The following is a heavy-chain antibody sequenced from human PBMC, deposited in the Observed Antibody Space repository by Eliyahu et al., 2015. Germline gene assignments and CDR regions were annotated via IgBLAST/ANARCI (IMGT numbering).Heavy chain of an antibody. V-gene: IGHV4-39*01. J-gene: IGHJ4*02. D-gene: IGHD4-17*01. CDR3: ARNPHPYACFDF. CDR2: IFYXGTT. Sequence: QLQLQESGPGLVKPSETLSLTXTVSXXSXXSSSDYWGXIRQPPGKGLEWIGXIFYXGTTYNXPSLKSRVTLSVDTSKNQFSLKLRSVTAADTAVYYCARNPHPYACFDFWGQGTLVTVSS. CDR1: XXSXXSSSDY.